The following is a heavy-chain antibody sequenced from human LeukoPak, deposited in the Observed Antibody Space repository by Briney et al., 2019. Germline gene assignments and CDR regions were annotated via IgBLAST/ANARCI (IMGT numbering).Heavy chain of an antibody. CDR2: IYYSGST. J-gene: IGHJ6*03. CDR3: ARLPSFGSGRWAPYYYYMDV. D-gene: IGHD6-19*01. CDR1: GGSISSSSYY. Sequence: SETLSLTCTVSGGSISSSSYYWGWIRQPPGKGLEWIGSIYYSGSTYYNPSLKSRVTISVDTSKNQFSLKLSSVTAADTAVYYCARLPSFGSGRWAPYYYYMDVWGKGTAVTISS. V-gene: IGHV4-39*01.